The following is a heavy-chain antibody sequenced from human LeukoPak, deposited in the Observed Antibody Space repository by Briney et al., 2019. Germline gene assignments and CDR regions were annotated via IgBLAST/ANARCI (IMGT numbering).Heavy chain of an antibody. D-gene: IGHD5-18*01. V-gene: IGHV3-23*01. CDR2: IIANGVNT. CDR1: GFTFSSYA. Sequence: PGGSLRLSCAASGFTFSSYAMSWVRQAPGMGLEWVSGIIANGVNTYYADSVQGRFTISRDNSKNTLYLQMNSLRAEDTAVYYCAKYWVDTVLVPFDYWGQGTLVTVSS. J-gene: IGHJ4*02. CDR3: AKYWVDTVLVPFDY.